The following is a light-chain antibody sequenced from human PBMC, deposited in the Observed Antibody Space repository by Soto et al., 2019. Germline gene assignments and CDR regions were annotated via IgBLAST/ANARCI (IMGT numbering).Light chain of an antibody. CDR1: QRVTNIY. Sequence: TTQRVTNIYLAWYQQKPGLAPRLLIYDASDRATGIPDRFSGSGSGTDFTLTIIGLQAEDFRLYNSPLSASISWTFGQG. CDR2: DAS. J-gene: IGKJ1*01. CDR3: PLSASISWT. V-gene: IGKV3D-20*01.